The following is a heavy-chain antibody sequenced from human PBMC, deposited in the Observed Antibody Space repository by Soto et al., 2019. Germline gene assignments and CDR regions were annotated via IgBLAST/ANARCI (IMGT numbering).Heavy chain of an antibody. D-gene: IGHD4-17*01. CDR2: SMQSGTA. Sequence: QVQLQEWGPGLVKPSGTLSLTCAVSGASIITGNWWTWVRRPPGKGLEWIGESMQSGTANYNPSLRTRVNMTVDHSKNQSSLNLFTVTAADPAIYAWPRLGPGATTVTTGAAFVVWGQGTMVTVSS. J-gene: IGHJ3*01. V-gene: IGHV4-4*02. CDR3: PRLGPGATTVTTGAAFVV. CDR1: GASIITGNW.